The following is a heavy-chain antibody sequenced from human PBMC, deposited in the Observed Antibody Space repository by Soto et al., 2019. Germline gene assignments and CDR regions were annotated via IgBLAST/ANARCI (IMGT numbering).Heavy chain of an antibody. D-gene: IGHD6-13*01. J-gene: IGHJ4*02. CDR2: ASASGGTT. CDR3: VKDLDAAGTWDY. V-gene: IGHV3-23*01. Sequence: HPGGSLRLSCAASGFIFSNYAMSWVRQTRGKGLEWVSVASASGGTTYYADSVKGRFTISRDSAKNTLYLQMNSLRVEDTAVYYCVKDLDAAGTWDYWGLGTQVTVSS. CDR1: GFIFSNYA.